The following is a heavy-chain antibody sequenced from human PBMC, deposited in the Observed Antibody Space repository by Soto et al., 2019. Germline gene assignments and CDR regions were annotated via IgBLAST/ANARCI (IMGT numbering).Heavy chain of an antibody. CDR1: GYTLTGYY. D-gene: IGHD3-10*01. V-gene: IGHV1-2*04. CDR3: ARDRGSETGHYYYGMDV. CDR2: IEPICGGT. Sequence: GXSVPVSCKASGYTLTGYYMHWVRQAPVQGLEWMGWIEPICGGTNYAQKLQGWVTMTRDTSITTAYMELSRLRSNDTAVYYCARDRGSETGHYYYGMDVWGQGTTVTVSS. J-gene: IGHJ6*02.